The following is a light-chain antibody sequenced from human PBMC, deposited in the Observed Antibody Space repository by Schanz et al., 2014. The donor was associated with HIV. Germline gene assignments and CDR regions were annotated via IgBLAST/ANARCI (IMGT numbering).Light chain of an antibody. Sequence: DIQMTQSPSTLSASVGDRVTITCRASQSIGSWLAWYQQRPGEAPKLLIYKTSGLESGVPSRFSGSGSGTEFTLTINSLQPDDFATYYCQQYDSFSWTFGQGTKVEI. J-gene: IGKJ1*01. CDR1: QSIGSW. CDR2: KTS. CDR3: QQYDSFSWT. V-gene: IGKV1-5*03.